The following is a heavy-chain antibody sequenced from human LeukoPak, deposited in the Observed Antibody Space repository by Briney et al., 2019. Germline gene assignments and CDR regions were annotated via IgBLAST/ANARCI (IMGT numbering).Heavy chain of an antibody. D-gene: IGHD1-26*01. CDR1: GGSISSRRYC. Sequence: PPETLSLTCTVSGGSISSRRYCWGWIRQSPGKGLEWIGSVYYSGSTYYNPSLKSRVTISVDTSKNQFSLKLSSVTAADAAVYYCARYSGSPLVYFDYWGQGSLDTVSS. CDR3: ARYSGSPLVYFDY. V-gene: IGHV4-39*01. J-gene: IGHJ4*02. CDR2: VYYSGST.